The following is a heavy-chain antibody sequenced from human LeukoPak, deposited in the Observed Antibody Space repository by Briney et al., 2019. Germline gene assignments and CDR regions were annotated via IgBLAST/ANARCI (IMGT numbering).Heavy chain of an antibody. J-gene: IGHJ1*01. CDR2: INPSGGST. Sequence: VASVKVSCKASGYTFTSYYMHWVRQAPGQGLEWMGIINPSGGSTSYAQKFQGRVTMTRDMSTSTVYMELSSLRSEDTAVYYCAGGYCSSTSCSRGYFQHWGQGTLVTVSS. CDR1: GYTFTSYY. D-gene: IGHD2-2*01. CDR3: AGGYCSSTSCSRGYFQH. V-gene: IGHV1-46*01.